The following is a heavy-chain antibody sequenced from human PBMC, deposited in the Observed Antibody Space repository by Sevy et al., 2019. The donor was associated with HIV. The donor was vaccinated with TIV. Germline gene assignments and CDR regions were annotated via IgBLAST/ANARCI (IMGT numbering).Heavy chain of an antibody. CDR2: ITGGGDT. CDR1: GFTFSSYA. J-gene: IGHJ4*02. V-gene: IGHV3-23*01. CDR3: AKGRLYGITGYYSY. D-gene: IGHD3-22*01. Sequence: GGSLRLSCAASGFTFSSYAMTWVRQAPGKGLEWVSSITGGGDTHYRNSVKGRFTISRDNSKNTLYLQMNSLAAEDTPVYYCAKGRLYGITGYYSYWGQGTLVTVSS.